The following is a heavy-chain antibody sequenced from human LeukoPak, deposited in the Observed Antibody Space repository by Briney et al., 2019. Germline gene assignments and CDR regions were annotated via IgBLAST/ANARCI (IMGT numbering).Heavy chain of an antibody. CDR3: AKGQDWFDP. CDR2: ISSNGATT. Sequence: TGGSLRLSCSASGFTFSSFAMHWVRQAPGKGLEYVSAISSNGATTYYADSVKGRFTISRDNSKNTLYLQMNSLRAEDTAVYYCAKGQDWFDPWGQGTLVTVSS. CDR1: GFTFSSFA. V-gene: IGHV3-64*04. J-gene: IGHJ5*02.